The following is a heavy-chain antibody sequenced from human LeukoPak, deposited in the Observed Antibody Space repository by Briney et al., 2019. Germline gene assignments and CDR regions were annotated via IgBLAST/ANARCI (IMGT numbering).Heavy chain of an antibody. CDR3: GRDMGGGYYYDSSCYVAY. CDR1: GFTFSSYS. D-gene: IGHD3-22*01. CDR2: ISSSSSYI. J-gene: IGHJ4*02. Sequence: PGGSLRLSCAASGFTFSSYSMNWVRQAPGKGLEWVSYISSSSSYIYYADSVKGRFTITRDNAKNSLYLQMNSLRAEDTAVYYCGRDMGGGYYYDSSCYVAYWGQGTLVTVSS. V-gene: IGHV3-21*01.